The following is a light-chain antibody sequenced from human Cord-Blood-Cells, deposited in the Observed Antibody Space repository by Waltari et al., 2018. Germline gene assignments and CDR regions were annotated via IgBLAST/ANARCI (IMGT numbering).Light chain of an antibody. CDR1: QSVSSSY. CDR3: QQYGSSPLT. V-gene: IGKV3-20*01. Sequence: IVLTQSPSTLSWSPGERATLSCRASQSVSSSYLAWSQQKPGQAPRLLIYGASSRATGIPDRFSGSGSGTDFTLTISRLEPEDFAVYYCQQYGSSPLTFGGGTKVEIK. J-gene: IGKJ4*01. CDR2: GAS.